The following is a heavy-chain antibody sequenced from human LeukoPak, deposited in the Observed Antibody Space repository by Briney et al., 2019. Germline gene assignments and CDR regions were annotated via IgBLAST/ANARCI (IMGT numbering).Heavy chain of an antibody. V-gene: IGHV6-1*01. J-gene: IGHJ4*02. CDR1: GDSVSSNSAA. CDR2: TYYRSKWYN. Sequence: TLSLTCVISGDSVSSNSAAWNWIRQSPSRGLEWLGRTYYRSKWYNDYAVSVKSRITINADTSKNQFSLKLSSVTAADTAVYYCARGGHGYRFHGRGSYFDYWGQGTLVTVSS. CDR3: ARGGHGYRFHGRGSYFDY. D-gene: IGHD5-24*01.